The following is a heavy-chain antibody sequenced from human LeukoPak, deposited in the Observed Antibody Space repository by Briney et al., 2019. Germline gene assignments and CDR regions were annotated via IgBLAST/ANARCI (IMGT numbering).Heavy chain of an antibody. CDR2: INWNGDST. CDR1: GFTFDDYG. V-gene: IGHV3-20*04. J-gene: IGHJ6*03. CDR3: ARSQSSYQNYYYYYHMDV. Sequence: PGGSLRLSCAASGFTFDDYGMSWVRQAPGKGLEWVTDINWNGDSTGYADSVKGRFTISRDNGKNSLYLQMNSLRAEDTALYYCARSQSSYQNYYYYYHMDVWGKGTTVTVSS. D-gene: IGHD3-16*02.